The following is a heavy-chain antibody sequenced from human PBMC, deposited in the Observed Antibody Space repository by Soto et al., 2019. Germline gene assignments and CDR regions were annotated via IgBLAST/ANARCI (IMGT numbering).Heavy chain of an antibody. Sequence: EVQLVESGGGLVKPGGSLRLSCAASGFTFSSYSMNWVRQAPGKGLEWVSSISSSSSYIYYADSVKGRFTISRDNAKNSLNLQMNSLRAEDRAVYYCARYKEDYDFWSGYSDNWFDPWGQGTLVTVSS. D-gene: IGHD3-3*01. CDR3: ARYKEDYDFWSGYSDNWFDP. CDR2: ISSSSSYI. CDR1: GFTFSSYS. V-gene: IGHV3-21*01. J-gene: IGHJ5*02.